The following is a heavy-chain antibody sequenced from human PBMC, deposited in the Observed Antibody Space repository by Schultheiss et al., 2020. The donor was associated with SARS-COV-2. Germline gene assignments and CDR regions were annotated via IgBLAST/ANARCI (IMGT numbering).Heavy chain of an antibody. Sequence: SLKISCAASGFTFDDYAMHWVRQAPGKGLEWVSGISWNSSSIGYADSVKGRFTISRDNSKNTLYLQMNSLRAEDTAVYYCAKDLGRQPTPIDYWGQGTLVTVSS. J-gene: IGHJ4*02. CDR1: GFTFDDYA. CDR2: ISWNSSSI. V-gene: IGHV3-9*01. D-gene: IGHD1-26*01. CDR3: AKDLGRQPTPIDY.